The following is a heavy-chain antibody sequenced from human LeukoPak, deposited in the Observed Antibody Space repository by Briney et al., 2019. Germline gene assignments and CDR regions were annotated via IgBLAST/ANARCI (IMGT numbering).Heavy chain of an antibody. J-gene: IGHJ3*02. CDR3: ARVYYDSSGYYPKHAFDI. Sequence: ASVKVSCKASGYTFTSYYMHWVRQAPGQGLEWMGIISPSGGSTSHAQKFQGRVTMTRDTSTSTVYMELSSLRSEDTAVYYCARVYYDSSGYYPKHAFDIWGQGTMVTVSS. D-gene: IGHD3-22*01. CDR2: ISPSGGST. CDR1: GYTFTSYY. V-gene: IGHV1-46*03.